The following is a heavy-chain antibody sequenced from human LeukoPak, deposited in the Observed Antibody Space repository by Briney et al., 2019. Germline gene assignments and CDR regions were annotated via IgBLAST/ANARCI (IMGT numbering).Heavy chain of an antibody. CDR3: AREHLPISMTVVIIQGPGRPIVYGMDV. J-gene: IGHJ6*02. CDR1: GFTFSSYS. D-gene: IGHD3-22*01. Sequence: PGGSLRLSCAASGFTFSSYSMNWVRQAPGKGLEWVSVISGSGGRTYYADSVKGRFTISRDNSKNTLYLQMNSLRAEDTALYYCAREHLPISMTVVIIQGPGRPIVYGMDVWGQGTTVTVTS. CDR2: ISGSGGRT. V-gene: IGHV3-23*01.